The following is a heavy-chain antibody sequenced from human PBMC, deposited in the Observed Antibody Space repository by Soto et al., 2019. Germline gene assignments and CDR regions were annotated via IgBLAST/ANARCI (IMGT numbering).Heavy chain of an antibody. V-gene: IGHV3-30*18. CDR3: AKSDIVVVPAASPYYYYGLDV. Sequence: GGSLILSWAASGFTFSSYVMHWVRQAPGKGLEWVAVISYDGSNKYYADSVKGRFTISRDNSKNTLYLQMNSLRAEDTAVYYCAKSDIVVVPAASPYYYYGLDVWGQGTTVTVSS. CDR2: ISYDGSNK. CDR1: GFTFSSYV. J-gene: IGHJ6*02. D-gene: IGHD2-2*01.